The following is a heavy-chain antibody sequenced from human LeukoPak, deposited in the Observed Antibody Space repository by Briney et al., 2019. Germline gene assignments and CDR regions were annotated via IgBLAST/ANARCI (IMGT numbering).Heavy chain of an antibody. Sequence: SETLSLTCTVSGGSISSSSYYWGWIRQPPGKGLEWIGSIYYTGSTYYNPSLKSRVTISEDTSKNQSSLRLTSVTAAGTAVYYCARRGDYGRSFDYWGQGTLVTVSS. J-gene: IGHJ4*02. CDR1: GGSISSSSYY. D-gene: IGHD4-17*01. V-gene: IGHV4-39*01. CDR3: ARRGDYGRSFDY. CDR2: IYYTGST.